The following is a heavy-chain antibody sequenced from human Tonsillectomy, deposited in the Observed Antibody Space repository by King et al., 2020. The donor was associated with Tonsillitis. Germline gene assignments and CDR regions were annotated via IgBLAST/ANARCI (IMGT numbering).Heavy chain of an antibody. CDR3: ARDGPFDYSTWYHFDY. Sequence: VQLVESGGDVVQPGRSLRLSCAASGFTFSNYAMHWVRQAPGKGPEWVAVISYDGSKRYYADSVKGRFIISRDNFKNTLYLQMNNLRVEDTAVYYCARDGPFDYSTWYHFDYWGQGTLVTVSS. CDR1: GFTFSNYA. J-gene: IGHJ4*02. CDR2: ISYDGSKR. V-gene: IGHV3-30*04. D-gene: IGHD6-13*01.